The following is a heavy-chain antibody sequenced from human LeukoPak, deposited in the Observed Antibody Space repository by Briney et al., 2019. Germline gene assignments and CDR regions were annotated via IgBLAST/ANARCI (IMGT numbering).Heavy chain of an antibody. V-gene: IGHV3-15*01. CDR2: VKGDGGTT. D-gene: IGHD6-19*01. J-gene: IGHJ4*02. CDR1: GFTISNAW. Sequence: GGSLRLSCAASGFTISNAWMTWVRQAPGKGLEWVGRVKGDGGTTDYAAPVKGRFTISRDDSKNTLYLQMNSLKTEDTGVYYCTYYSSGAMVYWGQGTLVTVSS. CDR3: TYYSSGAMVY.